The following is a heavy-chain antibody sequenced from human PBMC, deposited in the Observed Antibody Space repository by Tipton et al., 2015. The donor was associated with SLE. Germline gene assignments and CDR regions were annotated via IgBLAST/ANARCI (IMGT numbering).Heavy chain of an antibody. CDR1: GDSIRSSCYQ. V-gene: IGHV4-39*07. Sequence: TLSLTCTVFGDSIRSSCYQWGWIRQPPGKGLEWIGRISYSENTYYNPSLRSRVTLLLDMSKNQFSLKVSSVTAADTAVYYCARHRSGSSWLDPWGQGTLVTVAS. CDR2: ISYSENT. D-gene: IGHD1-26*01. CDR3: ARHRSGSSWLDP. J-gene: IGHJ5*02.